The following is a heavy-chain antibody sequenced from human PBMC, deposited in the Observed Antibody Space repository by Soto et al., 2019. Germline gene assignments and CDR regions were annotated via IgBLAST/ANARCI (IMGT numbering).Heavy chain of an antibody. CDR2: IYYSGST. Sequence: PSETLSLTCTVSGGSISSSSYYWGWIRQPPXKGLEWIGSIYYSGSTYYNPSLKSRVTISVDTSKNQFSLKLSSVTAADTAVYYCARIIAAAPFFYYYYGMDVWGQGTTVTVCS. CDR1: GGSISSSSYY. J-gene: IGHJ6*02. D-gene: IGHD6-13*01. CDR3: ARIIAAAPFFYYYYGMDV. V-gene: IGHV4-39*01.